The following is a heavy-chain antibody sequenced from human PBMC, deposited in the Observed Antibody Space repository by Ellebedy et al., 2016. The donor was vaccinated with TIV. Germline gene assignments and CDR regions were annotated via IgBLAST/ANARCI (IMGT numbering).Heavy chain of an antibody. Sequence: GESLKISCKSSGYSFTNFWIGWVRQMPGKGLEWMGIISPADSDTRYSPSFRGQVTISADKSINTAYLQWSSLKASDTAMYFCARGGSVNWFDPWGQGTLVTVSS. J-gene: IGHJ5*02. CDR2: ISPADSDT. CDR1: GYSFTNFW. V-gene: IGHV5-51*01. CDR3: ARGGSVNWFDP. D-gene: IGHD3-16*01.